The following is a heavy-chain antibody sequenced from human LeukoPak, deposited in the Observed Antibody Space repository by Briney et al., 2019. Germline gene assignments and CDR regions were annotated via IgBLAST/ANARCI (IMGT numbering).Heavy chain of an antibody. CDR3: ATGGLRYFDWLAANDAFDI. D-gene: IGHD3-9*01. CDR1: GFTFSSYA. V-gene: IGHV3-23*01. Sequence: GGSLRLSCAASGFTFSSYAMIWVRQAPGKGLEWVSAISGSGGSTYYADSVKGRFTISRDNSKNTLYLQMNSLRAEDTAVYYCATGGLRYFDWLAANDAFDIWGQGTMVTVSS. J-gene: IGHJ3*02. CDR2: ISGSGGST.